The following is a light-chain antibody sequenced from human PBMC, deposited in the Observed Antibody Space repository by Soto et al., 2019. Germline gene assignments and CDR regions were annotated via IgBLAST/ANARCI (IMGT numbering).Light chain of an antibody. J-gene: IGKJ3*01. CDR2: GAS. CDR3: QQYVTSPFT. V-gene: IGKV3-20*01. Sequence: EIVLTQSAGTLSLSPGERASLSCRADQSVNSVYLAWYQHKPGQAPRLLIYGASDRATGIPDRFSGSGSGTDFTLTISRLEPEDFAVYYCQQYVTSPFTFGPGTKVDIK. CDR1: QSVNSVY.